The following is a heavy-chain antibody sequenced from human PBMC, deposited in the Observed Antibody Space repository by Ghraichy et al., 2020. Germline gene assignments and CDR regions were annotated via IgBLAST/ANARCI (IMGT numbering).Heavy chain of an antibody. Sequence: GESLNISCKGSGYSFSNYWIAWVRQVPGKGLEWMGIIYPGDSDTRYSPSFRGHVTISADKSFSTAFLQWSSLQASDTALYYCARGSDYYFTMDVWGQGTTVTVSS. J-gene: IGHJ6*02. CDR2: IYPGDSDT. V-gene: IGHV5-51*01. CDR3: ARGSDYYFTMDV. CDR1: GYSFSNYW.